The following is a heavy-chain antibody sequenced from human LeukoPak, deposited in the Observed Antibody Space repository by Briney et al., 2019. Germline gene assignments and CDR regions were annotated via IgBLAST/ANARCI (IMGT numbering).Heavy chain of an antibody. CDR3: ARGQFGSGWLTYYYYGMDV. CDR1: GFTFRSYG. D-gene: IGHD6-19*01. V-gene: IGHV3-7*03. J-gene: IGHJ6*02. Sequence: GGSLRLSCAASGFTFRSYGMHWARQAPGKGLEWVASINHNGNVNYYVDSVKGRFTISRDNAKNSLYLQMNSLRAEDTAVYYCARGQFGSGWLTYYYYGMDVWGQGTTVTVSS. CDR2: INHNGNVN.